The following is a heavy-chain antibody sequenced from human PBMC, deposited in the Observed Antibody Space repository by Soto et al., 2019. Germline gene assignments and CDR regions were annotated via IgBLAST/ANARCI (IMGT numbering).Heavy chain of an antibody. Sequence: AASVKVSCKASGYTFTSYGISWVRQAPGQGLEWMGWLSAYNGNTNYAQKLQGRVTMTTDTSTSTAYMELRSLRSDDTAVYYCARGEVSPIARWYCSGGSCDRRGSNDYYYMDVWGKGTTVTVSS. J-gene: IGHJ6*03. D-gene: IGHD2-15*01. V-gene: IGHV1-18*01. CDR3: ARGEVSPIARWYCSGGSCDRRGSNDYYYMDV. CDR2: LSAYNGNT. CDR1: GYTFTSYG.